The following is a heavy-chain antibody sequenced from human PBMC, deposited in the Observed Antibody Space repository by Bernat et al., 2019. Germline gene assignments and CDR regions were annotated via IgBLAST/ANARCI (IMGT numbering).Heavy chain of an antibody. Sequence: QVQLQQSGPGLVEPSQSLSLTCAISGDSVSSNIATWNWIRQSPSRGLEWLGRAYYRSKWYNDYAVSVKSRITINPDTSKNQFSLQLNSVTPEDTAIYYCSRGNTFDLWGQGTLVTVSS. CDR2: AYYRSKWYN. CDR1: GDSVSSNIAT. V-gene: IGHV6-1*01. J-gene: IGHJ4*02. CDR3: SRGNTFDL.